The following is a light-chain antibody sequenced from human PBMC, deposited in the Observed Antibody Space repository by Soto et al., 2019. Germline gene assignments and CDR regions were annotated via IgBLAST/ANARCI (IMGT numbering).Light chain of an antibody. V-gene: IGKV1-5*03. CDR3: QQYNSYRWT. Sequence: DVQMTQSPFTLPASVGDRVTITCRASQSISSWLAWYQQKQGKAPNLLIYKASSLESGIPSRFSGSGSGTEFTLTISSLQPDDFATYYCQQYNSYRWTFGQGTKVEIK. CDR1: QSISSW. CDR2: KAS. J-gene: IGKJ1*01.